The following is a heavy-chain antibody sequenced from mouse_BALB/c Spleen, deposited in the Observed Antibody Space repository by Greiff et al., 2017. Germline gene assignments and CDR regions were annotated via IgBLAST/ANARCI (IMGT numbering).Heavy chain of an antibody. V-gene: IGHV1-7*01. CDR3: ARYPWFAY. Sequence: VQLHQSGAELAKPGASVKMSCKASGYTFTSYWMHWVKQRPGQGLEWIGYINPSTGYTEYNQKFKDKATLTADKSSSTAYMQLSSLTSEDSAVYYCARYPWFAYWGQGTLVTVSA. CDR1: GYTFTSYW. CDR2: INPSTGYT. J-gene: IGHJ3*01.